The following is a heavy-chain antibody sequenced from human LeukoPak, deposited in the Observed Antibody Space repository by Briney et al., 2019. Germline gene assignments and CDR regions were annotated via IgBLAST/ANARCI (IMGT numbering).Heavy chain of an antibody. V-gene: IGHV1-2*04. D-gene: IGHD2-15*01. CDR2: INPNSGGT. Sequence: GASVKVSCKASGYTFTGYYMHWVRQAPGQGLEWMGCINPNSGGTNYAQKFQGWVTMTRDTSISTAYMELSRLRSDDTAVYYCARARYCSGGSCGYFDYWGQGTLVTVSS. J-gene: IGHJ4*02. CDR3: ARARYCSGGSCGYFDY. CDR1: GYTFTGYY.